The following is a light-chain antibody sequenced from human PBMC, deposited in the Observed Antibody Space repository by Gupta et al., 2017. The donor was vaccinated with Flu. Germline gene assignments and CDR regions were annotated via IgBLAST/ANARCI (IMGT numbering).Light chain of an antibody. Sequence: DIIMITTPPSLSVTPVKPSVISCKSSQCRLSSDGKTYVYWYQQKPGQPPQLLIYEGSNRGTGVPDRFSGSGSGTDFTLKISRVEAEDVGVYHCRQRKQFPLTFGGGTKVEIK. V-gene: IGKV2D-29*01. CDR1: QCRLSSDGKTY. CDR3: RQRKQFPLT. CDR2: EGS. J-gene: IGKJ4*01.